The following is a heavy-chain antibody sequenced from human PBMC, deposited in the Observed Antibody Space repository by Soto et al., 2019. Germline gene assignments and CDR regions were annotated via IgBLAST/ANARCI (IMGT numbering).Heavy chain of an antibody. Sequence: GASVKVSCKASGYTFTSYYMHWVRQAPGQGLEWMGIINPSGGSTSYAQKFQGRVTMTRDTSTSTVYMELSSLRSEDTAVYYCARDEDILTRGAPGPPRLHKYGMDVWGQGTTVTVSS. J-gene: IGHJ6*02. V-gene: IGHV1-46*01. D-gene: IGHD3-9*01. CDR1: GYTFTSYY. CDR2: INPSGGST. CDR3: ARDEDILTRGAPGPPRLHKYGMDV.